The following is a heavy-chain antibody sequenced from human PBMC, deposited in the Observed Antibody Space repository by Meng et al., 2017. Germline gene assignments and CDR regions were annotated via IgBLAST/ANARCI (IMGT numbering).Heavy chain of an antibody. CDR2: IYYSGST. Sequence: SCTVSGGSISSGGYYWSWIRQHPGKGLEWIGYIYYSGSTYYNPSLKSRVTISVDTSKNQFSLKLSSVTAADTAVYYCARAPVGATHAFDIWGQGTMVTVSS. J-gene: IGHJ3*02. CDR3: ARAPVGATHAFDI. D-gene: IGHD1-26*01. V-gene: IGHV4-31*02. CDR1: GGSISSGGYY.